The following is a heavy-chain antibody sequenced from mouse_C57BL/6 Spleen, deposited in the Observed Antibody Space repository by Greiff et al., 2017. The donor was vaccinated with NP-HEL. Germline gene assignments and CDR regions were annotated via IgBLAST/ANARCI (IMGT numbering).Heavy chain of an antibody. CDR1: GFTFSDYG. CDR2: ISSGSSTI. Sequence: EVHLVESGGGLVKPGGSLKLSCAASGFTFSDYGMHWVRQAPEKGLEWVAYISSGSSTIYYADTVKGRFTISRDNAKNTLFLQMTSLRSEDTAMYYCARRDYDWAMDYWGQGTSVTVSS. CDR3: ARRDYDWAMDY. J-gene: IGHJ4*01. D-gene: IGHD2-4*01. V-gene: IGHV5-17*01.